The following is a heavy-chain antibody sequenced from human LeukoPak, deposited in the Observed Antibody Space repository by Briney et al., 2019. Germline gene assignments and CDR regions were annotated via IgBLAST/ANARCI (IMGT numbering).Heavy chain of an antibody. CDR2: ICTSGGCT. Sequence: GGSLRLSCAASGFTFSSYAMSWVRQAPGKGLEWVSTICTSGGCTYFADSVKGRFTISRDNSKNTLFLQLSSLRAEDTAVYYCAKFDYYGRRAFDIWGQGTMVTVSS. CDR3: AKFDYYGRRAFDI. CDR1: GFTFSSYA. V-gene: IGHV3-23*01. D-gene: IGHD3-10*01. J-gene: IGHJ3*02.